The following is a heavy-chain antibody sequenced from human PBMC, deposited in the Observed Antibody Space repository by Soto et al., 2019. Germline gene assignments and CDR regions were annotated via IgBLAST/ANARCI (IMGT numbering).Heavy chain of an antibody. CDR2: IYHSGST. V-gene: IGHV4-4*02. D-gene: IGHD6-13*01. J-gene: IGHJ6*02. CDR1: GGSISSSYW. CDR3: ARASSSRFYYGMDV. Sequence: PSETLSLTCAVSGGSISSSYWWSWVRQPPGKGLEWIGEIYHSGSTYYNPSLKSRVTISVDRSKNQFSLKLSSVTAADTAVYYCARASSSRFYYGMDVWGQGTTVTVSS.